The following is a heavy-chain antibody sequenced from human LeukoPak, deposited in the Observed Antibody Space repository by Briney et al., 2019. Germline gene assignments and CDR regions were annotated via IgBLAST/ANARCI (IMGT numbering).Heavy chain of an antibody. Sequence: SETLSLTCAVYGGSFSGYYWSWIRQPPGKGLEWIGSIYYSGSTYYNPSLKSRVTISVDTSKNQFSLKLSSVTAADTAVYYCARDRTQRWLQFLDDGAFDIWGQGTMVTVSS. V-gene: IGHV4-34*01. CDR1: GGSFSGYY. CDR2: IYYSGST. D-gene: IGHD5-24*01. CDR3: ARDRTQRWLQFLDDGAFDI. J-gene: IGHJ3*02.